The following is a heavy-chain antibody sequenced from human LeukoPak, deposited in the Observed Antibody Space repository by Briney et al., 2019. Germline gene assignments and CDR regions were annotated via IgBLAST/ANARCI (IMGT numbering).Heavy chain of an antibody. Sequence: SQTLSLTCAISGDSVSSNSAAWNWIRQSPSRGLEWLGRTYYRSKWYNDYAVAVKSRITIKPDTSKNQFSLQLNSVTPEDTAVYYCARSDSSSWYTGGTEYYFDYWGQGTLVTVSS. J-gene: IGHJ4*02. CDR2: TYYRSKWYN. V-gene: IGHV6-1*01. D-gene: IGHD6-13*01. CDR1: GDSVSSNSAA. CDR3: ARSDSSSWYTGGTEYYFDY.